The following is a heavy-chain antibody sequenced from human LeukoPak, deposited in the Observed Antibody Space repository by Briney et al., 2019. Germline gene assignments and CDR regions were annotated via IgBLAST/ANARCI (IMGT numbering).Heavy chain of an antibody. CDR3: ARVPTYYYDSSGYGTWYNWFDP. D-gene: IGHD3-22*01. Sequence: ASVKVSCRASGGTFSSYAISWVRQAPGQGLEWMGGIIPIFGSENYPQKIQGRVTITADESTSTAYMELSSLRSEDTAVYYCARVPTYYYDSSGYGTWYNWFDPWGQGTLVTVSS. J-gene: IGHJ5*02. CDR2: IIPIFGSE. V-gene: IGHV1-69*01. CDR1: GGTFSSYA.